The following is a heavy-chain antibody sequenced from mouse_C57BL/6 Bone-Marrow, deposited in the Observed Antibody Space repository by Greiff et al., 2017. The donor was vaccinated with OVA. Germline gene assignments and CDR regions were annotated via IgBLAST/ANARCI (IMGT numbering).Heavy chain of an antibody. J-gene: IGHJ3*02. V-gene: IGHV1-85*01. CDR1: GYTFTSYD. D-gene: IGHD1-1*01. Sequence: VHLVESGPELVKPGASVKLSFKASGYTFTSYDINWVKQRPGQGLEWIGWIYPRDGSTKYNEKFKGKATLTVDTSSSTAYMELHSLTSEDSAVYFCASSITTVVAPWGQGTLVTVSA. CDR3: ASSITTVVAP. CDR2: IYPRDGST.